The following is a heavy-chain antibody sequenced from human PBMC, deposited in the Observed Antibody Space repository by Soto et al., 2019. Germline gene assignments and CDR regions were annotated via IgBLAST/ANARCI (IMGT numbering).Heavy chain of an antibody. J-gene: IGHJ6*02. CDR2: ISAYNGNT. CDR1: GYTFTSYG. CDR3: ASSYYYYYDMDV. V-gene: IGHV1-18*04. Sequence: ASVKVSCKASGYTFTSYGISWVRQAPGQGLEWMGWISAYNGNTNYAQKLQGRVTMTTDTSTSTAYMELRSLRSDDTAVYYCASSYYYYYDMDVWGQGTTVTVSS.